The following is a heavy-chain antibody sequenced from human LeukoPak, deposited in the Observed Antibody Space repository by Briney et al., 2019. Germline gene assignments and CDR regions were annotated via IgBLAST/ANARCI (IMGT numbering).Heavy chain of an antibody. V-gene: IGHV3-74*01. CDR3: VRGMFGPYY. CDR1: GFTFSNHW. CDR2: INNDGSST. Sequence: GGSLRLSCAASGFTFSNHWMHWVRQAPGRGLVWVSRINNDGSSTVYVDSVKGRFTISRDNAKNTLDLQMNSLRAEDTAVYYCVRGMFGPYYWGQGALLTVSP. D-gene: IGHD3-3*01. J-gene: IGHJ4*02.